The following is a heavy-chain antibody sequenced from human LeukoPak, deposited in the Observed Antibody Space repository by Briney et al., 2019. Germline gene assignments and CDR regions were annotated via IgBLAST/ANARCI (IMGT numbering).Heavy chain of an antibody. CDR2: INPNSGGT. D-gene: IGHD1-26*01. CDR1: GYTFTGYY. Sequence: ASVKVSCKASGYTFTGYYMHWVRQAPGQGLEWMGWINPNSGGTNYAQKFQGRVTMTRDTSISTAYMELSRLRSDDTAVYYCAREWYSGNPGRDYYYGMDVWGQGTTVTVSS. J-gene: IGHJ6*02. CDR3: AREWYSGNPGRDYYYGMDV. V-gene: IGHV1-2*02.